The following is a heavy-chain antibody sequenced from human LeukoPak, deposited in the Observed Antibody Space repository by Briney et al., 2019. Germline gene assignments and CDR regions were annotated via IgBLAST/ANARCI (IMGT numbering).Heavy chain of an antibody. Sequence: RPGGSLRLSCAASGFRFADYGVDWVRQTPGKGLEWVAYISWNGGLISYADSVKGRFTISRDNAKNSLYLQLDSLRAEDTALYYCTRDLTMAALDYWGQGTLVTVSS. CDR3: TRDLTMAALDY. D-gene: IGHD5-24*01. J-gene: IGHJ4*02. CDR1: GFRFADYG. CDR2: ISWNGGLI. V-gene: IGHV3-20*04.